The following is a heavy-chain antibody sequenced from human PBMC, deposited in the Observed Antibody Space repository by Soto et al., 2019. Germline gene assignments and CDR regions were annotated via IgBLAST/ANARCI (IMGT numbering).Heavy chain of an antibody. CDR2: ISAYNGNT. CDR3: ARSIGVVVAATGSYYYYGMDV. J-gene: IGHJ6*02. D-gene: IGHD2-15*01. CDR1: GYTFTSYG. V-gene: IGHV1-18*01. Sequence: QVQLVQSGAEVKKPGASVKVSCKASGYTFTSYGISWVRQAPGQGLERMGWISAYNGNTNYAQKLQGRVTMTTDTSTSTAYMELRSLRSDDTAVYYCARSIGVVVAATGSYYYYGMDVWGQGTTVTVSS.